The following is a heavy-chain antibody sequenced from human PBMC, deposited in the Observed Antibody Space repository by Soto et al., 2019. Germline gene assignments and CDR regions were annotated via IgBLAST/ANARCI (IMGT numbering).Heavy chain of an antibody. CDR3: ARDDHIVVVPTSLGAMDV. J-gene: IGHJ6*02. Sequence: SETLSLTCAVYGGSISSNKWWSWVRQPPGKGLEWIGEIYHSGSTNYNPSLKSRVTISPDKSRNQFSLKLTSVTAADSAVYYCARDDHIVVVPTSLGAMDVWGQGTTATVSS. CDR1: GGSISSNKW. D-gene: IGHD2-2*01. CDR2: IYHSGST. V-gene: IGHV4-4*02.